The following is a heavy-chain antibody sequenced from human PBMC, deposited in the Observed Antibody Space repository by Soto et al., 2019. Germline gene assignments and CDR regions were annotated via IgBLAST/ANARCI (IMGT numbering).Heavy chain of an antibody. CDR1: GGSFSDYY. CDR3: ARVPGDNSDYYYYMDV. D-gene: IGHD3-22*01. Sequence: SETLSLTCAVYGGSFSDYYWSWIRQPPGKGLEWIGEINHSGSTNYNPSLKSRVTISVDTSKNQFSLKLSSVTAADTVVYYCARVPGDNSDYYYYMDVWGQGTTVTVSS. J-gene: IGHJ6*03. V-gene: IGHV4-34*01. CDR2: INHSGST.